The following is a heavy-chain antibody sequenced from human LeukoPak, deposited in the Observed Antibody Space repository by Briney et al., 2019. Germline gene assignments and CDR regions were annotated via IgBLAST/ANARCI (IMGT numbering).Heavy chain of an antibody. J-gene: IGHJ6*02. D-gene: IGHD1-14*01. CDR3: ASRSLPATFYGMAV. Sequence: VRXAPXKXLEWVSSISSGSTFIYYADSVKGRFTISRDNAKNSLYLHMNSLRVEDTAVYYCASRSLPATFYGMAVWGQGTTVTVSS. V-gene: IGHV3-21*01. CDR2: ISSGSTFI.